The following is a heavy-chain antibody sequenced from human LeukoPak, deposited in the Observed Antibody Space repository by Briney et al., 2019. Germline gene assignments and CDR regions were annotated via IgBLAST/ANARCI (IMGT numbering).Heavy chain of an antibody. CDR3: ARDPFGGMPDYLDL. CDR1: GFDFSDNA. D-gene: IGHD3-10*01. CDR2: IAYKGNPT. V-gene: IGHV3-30*04. J-gene: IGHJ4*02. Sequence: PGSSLRLSCVASGFDFSDNAMHWVRQAPGKGLEWVAVIAYKGNPTIYTQYVKGRFTISRDNSKNTLFLQMDSLTSDDTAVYYCARDPFGGMPDYLDLWGQGTLVTVSS.